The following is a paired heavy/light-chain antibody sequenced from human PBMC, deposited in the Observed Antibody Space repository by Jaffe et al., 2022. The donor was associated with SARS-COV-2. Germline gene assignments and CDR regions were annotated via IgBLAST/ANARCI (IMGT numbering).Light chain of an antibody. CDR1: QSVSSSY. V-gene: IGKV3-20*01. Sequence: EIVLTQSPGTLSLSPGERATLSCRASQSVSSSYLAWYQQKPGQAPRLLIYGASSRATGIPDRFSGSGSGTDFTLTISRLEPEDFAVYYCQQGGTFGQGTKVEIK. J-gene: IGKJ1*01. CDR2: GAS. CDR3: QQGGT.
Heavy chain of an antibody. CDR3: AREVVVVVAATRYNWFDP. CDR2: ISSSSSYI. D-gene: IGHD2-15*01. Sequence: EVQLVESGGGLVKPGGSLRLSCAASGFTFSSYSMNWVRQAPGKGLEWVSSISSSSSYIYYADSVKGRFTISRDNAKNSLYLQMNSLRAEDTAVYYCAREVVVVVAATRYNWFDPWGQGTLVTVSS. J-gene: IGHJ5*02. V-gene: IGHV3-21*01. CDR1: GFTFSSYS.